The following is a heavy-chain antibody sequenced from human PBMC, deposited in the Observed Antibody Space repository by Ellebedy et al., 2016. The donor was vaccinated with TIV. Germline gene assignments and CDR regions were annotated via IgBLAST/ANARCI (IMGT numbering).Heavy chain of an antibody. Sequence: MPSETLSLTCTVSGYSISSGYSWGWIRQPPGKGLEWIGTIYHSGSTYYNPSLKSRVTISIGTSKNQFSLNLSSVTAADTAVYYCARTWAATYYFDYWGQGTLVTVSS. CDR3: ARTWAATYYFDY. CDR2: IYHSGST. V-gene: IGHV4-38-2*02. CDR1: GYSISSGYS. D-gene: IGHD2-15*01. J-gene: IGHJ4*02.